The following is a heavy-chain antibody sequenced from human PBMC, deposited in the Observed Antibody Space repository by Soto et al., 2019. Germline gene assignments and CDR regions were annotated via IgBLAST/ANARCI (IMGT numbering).Heavy chain of an antibody. CDR3: ARGYPTHYYYYGMDV. J-gene: IGHJ6*02. V-gene: IGHV4-38-2*01. CDR1: GYSISSGYY. Sequence: PSETLSLTCAVSGYSISSGYYCGWIRQPPGKGLEWIGSIYHSGSTYYNPSLKSRVTISVDTSKNQFSLKLSSVTAADTAVYYCARGYPTHYYYYGMDVWGQGTTVTVSS. CDR2: IYHSGST. D-gene: IGHD1-1*01.